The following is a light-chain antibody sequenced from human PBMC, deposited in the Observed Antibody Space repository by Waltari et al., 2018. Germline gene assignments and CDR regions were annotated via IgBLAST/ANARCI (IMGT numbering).Light chain of an antibody. CDR2: LNSDGSH. Sequence: ASLGASVKLTCTLSTGHSDFAIAWHQQQPERGPRYLMKLNSDGSHTKGDEIPDRFSGSSSGAERSLTISSLQSEDEAAYYCQTWGSGIVTFGGGTQLTVL. CDR1: TGHSDFA. V-gene: IGLV4-69*01. CDR3: QTWGSGIVT. J-gene: IGLJ2*01.